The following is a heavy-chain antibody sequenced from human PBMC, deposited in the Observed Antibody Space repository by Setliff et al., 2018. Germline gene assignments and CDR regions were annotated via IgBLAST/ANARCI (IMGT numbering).Heavy chain of an antibody. CDR1: GFTFSSYE. Sequence: GGSLRLSCAASGFTFSSYEMNWVRQAPGKGLEWISDISGSGSTIYYADSVKGRFTISTDNAKNSLYLQMNNLRAEDTALYFCARDASVSYGTEYFQHWGQGTLVTVSS. J-gene: IGHJ1*01. CDR3: ARDASVSYGTEYFQH. V-gene: IGHV3-48*03. D-gene: IGHD1-26*01. CDR2: ISGSGSTI.